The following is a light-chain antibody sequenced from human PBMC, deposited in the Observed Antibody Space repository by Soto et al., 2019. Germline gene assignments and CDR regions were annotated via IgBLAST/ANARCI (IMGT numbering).Light chain of an antibody. CDR1: QDISNY. CDR2: DAS. CDR3: QQYHNLLT. Sequence: DIQMTQSPSSLSASLGDSVTITCQASQDISNYVNWYQQKPGKAPKLLIYDASNLETGVPSRFSGKGSGTDFTFTISSLQAEDIATYYCQQYHNLLTFGGGTKVEIK. J-gene: IGKJ4*01. V-gene: IGKV1-33*01.